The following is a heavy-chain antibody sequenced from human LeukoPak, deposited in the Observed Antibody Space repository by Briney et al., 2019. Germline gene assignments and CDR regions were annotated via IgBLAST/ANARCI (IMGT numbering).Heavy chain of an antibody. CDR3: ARVGGYDFWSGLSYFDY. D-gene: IGHD3-3*01. Sequence: PSETLSLTCTVSGGSISSYYWTWIRQPPGKGLEWIGYIYYSGSTNYNPSLKSRVTISVDTSKNQFSLKLSFVNTADTAVYYCARVGGYDFWSGLSYFDYWGQGSLVTVSS. V-gene: IGHV4-59*01. CDR2: IYYSGST. J-gene: IGHJ4*02. CDR1: GGSISSYY.